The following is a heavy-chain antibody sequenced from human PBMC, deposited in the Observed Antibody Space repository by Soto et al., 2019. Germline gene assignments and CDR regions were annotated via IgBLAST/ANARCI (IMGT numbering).Heavy chain of an antibody. CDR1: GGSISSSSYY. V-gene: IGHV4-39*01. J-gene: IGHJ4*02. Sequence: QLQLQESGPGLVKPSETLSLTCTVSGGSISSSSYYWGWIRQPPGKGLEWIGSIYYSGSTYYNPSLKSRVTISADTSKNQFSLKLSSVTAADTAVYYCASILSIVGPPYYFDYWGQGTLVTVSS. CDR3: ASILSIVGPPYYFDY. CDR2: IYYSGST. D-gene: IGHD1-26*01.